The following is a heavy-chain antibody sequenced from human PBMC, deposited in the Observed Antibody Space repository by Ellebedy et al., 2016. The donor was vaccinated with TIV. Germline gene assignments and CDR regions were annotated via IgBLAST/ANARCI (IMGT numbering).Heavy chain of an antibody. V-gene: IGHV1-46*01. D-gene: IGHD6-13*01. Sequence: AASVKVSCKASGYIFTSNYLHWVRQAPGQGLEWMGFINPNLGSATYAPKFQGRATMTRDTSTSTVYMELTSLRSEDTAVYYCTRLSSSSWSNGFDPWGQGTLITVSS. CDR1: GYIFTSNY. CDR2: INPNLGSA. J-gene: IGHJ5*02. CDR3: TRLSSSSWSNGFDP.